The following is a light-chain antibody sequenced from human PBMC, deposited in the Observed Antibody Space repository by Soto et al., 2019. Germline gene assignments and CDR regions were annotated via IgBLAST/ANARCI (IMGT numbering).Light chain of an antibody. Sequence: DIQMTQSPSTLSASVGEGVTITCRASQNISGWLAWYQQRPGKAPKFLIYDASNLETGVSSRFSGSGSGTEFTLTIRSLQPDDFATYYCQQYDSSSPTFGQGTKLEIK. V-gene: IGKV1-5*01. CDR2: DAS. CDR3: QQYDSSSPT. CDR1: QNISGW. J-gene: IGKJ2*01.